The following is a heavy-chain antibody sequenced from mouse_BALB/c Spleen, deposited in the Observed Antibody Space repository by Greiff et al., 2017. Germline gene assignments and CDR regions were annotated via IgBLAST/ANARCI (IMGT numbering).Heavy chain of an antibody. CDR2: IYPSDSYT. CDR1: GYTFTSYW. CDR3: TRSRYYAMDY. Sequence: VKLQQPGAELVRPGASGKLSCKASGYTFTSYWINWVKQRPGQGLEWIGNIYPSDSYTNYNQKFKDKATLTLDKSSSTAFMQLLSPTSEDSAVYYCTRSRYYAMDYWGQGTSVTVSS. V-gene: IGHV1-69*02. J-gene: IGHJ4*01.